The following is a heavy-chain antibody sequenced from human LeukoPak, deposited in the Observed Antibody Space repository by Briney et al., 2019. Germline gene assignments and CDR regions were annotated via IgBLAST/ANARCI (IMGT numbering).Heavy chain of an antibody. D-gene: IGHD5-24*01. CDR2: IDHRGDT. J-gene: IGHJ4*03. CDR1: GGSFSRYY. Sequence: SETLSLTCAGYGGSFSRYYWSWIRQSPGKGLEWMAEIDHRGDTNYNPSVKSRVTISVDTSKNQFSLKVRSLSAADTAVYYCARGATISETGYFDFWGQGTLVTVSS. V-gene: IGHV4-34*01. CDR3: ARGATISETGYFDF.